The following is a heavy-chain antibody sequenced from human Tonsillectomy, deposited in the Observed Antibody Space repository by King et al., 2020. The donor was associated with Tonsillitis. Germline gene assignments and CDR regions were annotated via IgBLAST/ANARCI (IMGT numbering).Heavy chain of an antibody. V-gene: IGHV4-39*01. CDR3: ARVKFNYYMDV. Sequence: QLQESGPGLVKPSETLSLTCTVFGGSINRSSYYWGLGRQPPGKGLEWIGRLHYSGWTYYNPSLQRRVTISVDTSKNQFSLKLSSVTAADTAVYYCARVKFNYYMDVWGKGTTVTVTS. D-gene: IGHD2-21*01. J-gene: IGHJ6*03. CDR1: GGSINRSSYY. CDR2: LHYSGWT.